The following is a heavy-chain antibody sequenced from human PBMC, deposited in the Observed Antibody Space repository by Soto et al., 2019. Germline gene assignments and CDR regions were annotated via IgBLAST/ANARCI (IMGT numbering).Heavy chain of an antibody. D-gene: IGHD2-15*01. CDR1: GYTFTSYD. Sequence: QVQLVQSGAEVKKPGASVKVSCKASGYTFTSYDINWVRQATGQGLEWMGWMKPNSGNTGYAQKFQGRGTMTRNTSISTAYLELSSLRSEDTAVYYCARDDCSGGSCYSTYWGQGTLVTVSS. J-gene: IGHJ4*02. CDR3: ARDDCSGGSCYSTY. V-gene: IGHV1-8*01. CDR2: MKPNSGNT.